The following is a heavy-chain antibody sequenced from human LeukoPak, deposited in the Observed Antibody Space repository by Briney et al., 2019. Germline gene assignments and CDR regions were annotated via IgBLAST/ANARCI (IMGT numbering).Heavy chain of an antibody. J-gene: IGHJ4*02. CDR3: ARLGRRDGYNSDY. V-gene: IGHV4-39*01. CDR2: IYYSGST. CDR1: GGSISSYY. D-gene: IGHD5-24*01. Sequence: SETLSLTCTVSGGSISSYYWGWIRQPPGKGLEWIGSIYYSGSTYYNPSLKSRVTISVDTSKNQFSLKLSSVTAADTAVYYCARLGRRDGYNSDYWGQGTLVTVSS.